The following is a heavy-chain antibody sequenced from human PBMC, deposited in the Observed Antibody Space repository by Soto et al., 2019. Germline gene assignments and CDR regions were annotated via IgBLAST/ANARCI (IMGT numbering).Heavy chain of an antibody. V-gene: IGHV4-59*01. D-gene: IGHD3-3*01. J-gene: IGHJ2*01. CDR2: IYYTGTT. CDR3: TRAYFDFSSGYSPYWYFDL. Sequence: SETLSLTCTVSGGSMTSYYWSWVRQPPGKGLEWIGYIYYTGTTDYNPSLNSRVTMSADTSKNQFSLKLTSVTAADTAFYYCTRAYFDFSSGYSPYWYFDLWGRGTLVTVS. CDR1: GGSMTSYY.